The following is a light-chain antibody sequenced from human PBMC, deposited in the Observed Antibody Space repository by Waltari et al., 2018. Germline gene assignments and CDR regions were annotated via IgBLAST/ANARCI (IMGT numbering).Light chain of an antibody. Sequence: EIVLTQSPGTLSLSPGERATLSCRASQSISRYLAWYQQKPGQAPRLLIYAASSKATGIPDRFSGSVSGTDFSLTISRLEPEDFAVYYCQNHERLPAMFGQGTKVEIK. J-gene: IGKJ1*01. CDR1: QSISRY. V-gene: IGKV3-20*01. CDR3: QNHERLPAM. CDR2: AAS.